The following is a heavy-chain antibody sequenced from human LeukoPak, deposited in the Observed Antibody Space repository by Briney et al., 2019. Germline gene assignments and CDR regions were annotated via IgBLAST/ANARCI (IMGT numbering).Heavy chain of an antibody. CDR2: INPIGVST. Sequence: ASVKVSCKASGYTFTSYYMHWLRQAPGHGLEWMGVINPIGVSTSYAQEFQGRVTMTRDTSTSTVYMELSSLRSEDTAVYYCARDASRSGSGYYTQTAPDNDYWGQGTLVTVSS. V-gene: IGHV1-46*03. CDR3: ARDASRSGSGYYTQTAPDNDY. J-gene: IGHJ4*02. CDR1: GYTFTSYY. D-gene: IGHD3-22*01.